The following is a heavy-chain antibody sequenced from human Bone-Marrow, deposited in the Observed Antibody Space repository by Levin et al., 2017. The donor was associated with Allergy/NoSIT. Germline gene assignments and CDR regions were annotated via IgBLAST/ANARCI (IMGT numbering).Heavy chain of an antibody. CDR3: ARHRKQLWPPTASFDY. V-gene: IGHV5-51*01. D-gene: IGHD5-24*01. CDR2: IYPGDSDS. CDR1: EYDFDTYW. Sequence: RGESLKISCKGSEYDFDTYWIGWVRQMSGKGLEWMGTIYPGDSDSTYSPAFEGHVTFSVDKSTTTAYLEWRSLKASDTALYFCARHRKQLWPPTASFDYWGQGTLVIVSS. J-gene: IGHJ4*02.